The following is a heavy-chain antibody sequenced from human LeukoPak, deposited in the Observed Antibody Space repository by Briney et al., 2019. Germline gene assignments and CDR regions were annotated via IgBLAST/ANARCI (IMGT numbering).Heavy chain of an antibody. CDR2: IYYSGST. D-gene: IGHD6-19*01. CDR1: GGSISSSSYY. Sequence: SETLSLTCTVSGGSISSSSYYWGWIRQPPGKGLEWIGSIYYSGSTYYNPSLKSRVTISVDTSKNQFSLKLSSVTAADTAVYYCARVRSSSLSPSIAVAGNKPPPVDYWGQGTLVTVSS. CDR3: ARVRSSSLSPSIAVAGNKPPPVDY. V-gene: IGHV4-39*07. J-gene: IGHJ4*02.